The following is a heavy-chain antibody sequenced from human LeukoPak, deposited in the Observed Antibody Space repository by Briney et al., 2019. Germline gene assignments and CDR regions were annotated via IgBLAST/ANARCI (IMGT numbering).Heavy chain of an antibody. Sequence: GGSLTLSCAASGFTFSSYSMNWVRQAPGEGLEWVSYISSGSTTIYYADSVKGRFTISRDNAKNSLYLQMNSLRAEDTAVYYCARDGGWYCSSTSCQGLDYWGQGTLVTVSS. CDR2: ISSGSTTI. V-gene: IGHV3-48*01. D-gene: IGHD2-2*01. J-gene: IGHJ4*02. CDR1: GFTFSSYS. CDR3: ARDGGWYCSSTSCQGLDY.